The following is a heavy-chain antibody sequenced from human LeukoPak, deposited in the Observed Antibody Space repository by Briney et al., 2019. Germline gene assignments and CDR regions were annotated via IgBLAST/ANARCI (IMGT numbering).Heavy chain of an antibody. V-gene: IGHV4-38-2*01. J-gene: IGHJ4*02. CDR1: GYSISSGYY. D-gene: IGHD1-26*01. CDR2: IYHSGST. CDR3: ASVVGATSPFDY. Sequence: SETLSLTCAVSGYSISSGYYWGRIRQPPGKGLEWIGSIYHSGSTYYNPSHKSRVTISVDTSKNQFSLKLSSVTAADTAVYYCASVVGATSPFDYWGQGTLVTVSS.